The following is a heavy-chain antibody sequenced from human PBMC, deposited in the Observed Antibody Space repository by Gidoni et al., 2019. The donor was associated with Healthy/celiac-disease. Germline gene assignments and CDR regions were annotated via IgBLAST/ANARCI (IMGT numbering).Heavy chain of an antibody. V-gene: IGHV1-24*01. CDR1: GYTLTELS. CDR2: FDPEDGET. CDR3: APLFLREYSSSSNAFDI. Sequence: QVQLVQSGAEVKKPGASVKVSCKVSGYTLTELSIHWVRQAPGKGLEWMGGFDPEDGETIYAQKFQGRVTMTEDTSTDTAYMELSSLRSEDTAVYYCAPLFLREYSSSSNAFDIWGQGTMVTVSS. D-gene: IGHD6-6*01. J-gene: IGHJ3*02.